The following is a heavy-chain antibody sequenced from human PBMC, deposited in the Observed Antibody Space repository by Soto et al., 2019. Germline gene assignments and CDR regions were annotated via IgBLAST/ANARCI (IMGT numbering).Heavy chain of an antibody. D-gene: IGHD3-10*01. CDR2: INHSGST. J-gene: IGHJ6*02. CDR1: GGSFSGYY. CDR3: ASAVIGRYYYYGMDV. Sequence: SETLSLTCAVYGGSFSGYYWSWIRQPPGKGLEWIGEINHSGSTNYNPSLKSRVAISVDTSKNQFSLKLSSVTAADTAVYYCASAVIGRYYYYGMDVWGQGTTVTVSS. V-gene: IGHV4-34*01.